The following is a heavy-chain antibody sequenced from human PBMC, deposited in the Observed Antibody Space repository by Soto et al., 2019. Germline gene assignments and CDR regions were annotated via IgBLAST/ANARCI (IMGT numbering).Heavy chain of an antibody. CDR3: ARDHCSGGSCLYYYYYYGMDV. D-gene: IGHD2-15*01. J-gene: IGHJ6*02. CDR2: IDGSGGIT. Sequence: PGGSLRLSCAASGFTFGTTDMSWVRQAPGEGLEWVSTIDGSGGITYYADSVKGRFTISRDNSRNTVYLQMNSLRAEDTAVYYCARDHCSGGSCLYYYYYYGMDVWGQGTTVTVSS. CDR1: GFTFGTTD. V-gene: IGHV3-23*01.